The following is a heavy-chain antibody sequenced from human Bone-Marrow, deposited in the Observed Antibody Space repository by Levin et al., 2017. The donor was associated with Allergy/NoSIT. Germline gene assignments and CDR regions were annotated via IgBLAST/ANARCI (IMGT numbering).Heavy chain of an antibody. CDR3: TKGSQEGLYGLDV. J-gene: IGHJ6*02. V-gene: IGHV4/OR15-8*01. CDR1: GASISDKNW. Sequence: PSETLSLTCSVSGASISDKNWWTWVRQSPTKGLEWIGEISHNGNSNYHPSVRSRVTLSVDKSKNLFSLRLDSLTAADTAVYYCTKGSQEGLYGLDVWGQGTAVTVSS. D-gene: IGHD3/OR15-3a*01. CDR2: ISHNGNS.